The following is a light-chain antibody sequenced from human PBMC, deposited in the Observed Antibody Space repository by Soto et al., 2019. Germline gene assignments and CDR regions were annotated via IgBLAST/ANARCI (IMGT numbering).Light chain of an antibody. CDR1: QSISNY. CDR3: QQFRSWPRT. V-gene: IGKV3-11*01. Sequence: EIGLTESPTTLSVSPWEMVTFACEASQSISNYLAWYQQKPGKAPKLLISAASNRESGIPARFSGSGSETEFTLTISSLQPEDFAVHYCQQFRSWPRTFGQVTKVDIK. CDR2: AAS. J-gene: IGKJ1*01.